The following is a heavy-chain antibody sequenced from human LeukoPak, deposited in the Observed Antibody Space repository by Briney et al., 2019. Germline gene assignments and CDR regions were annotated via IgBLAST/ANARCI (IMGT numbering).Heavy chain of an antibody. D-gene: IGHD3-22*01. CDR3: AREDYYDKGPDY. Sequence: GGSLRLSCAASGFTFGTHAMNWVRRAPGKGLEWVSSISSSSSYIYYADSVKGRFTISRDNAKNSLYLQMNSLRAEDTAVYYCAREDYYDKGPDYWGQGTLVTVSS. CDR1: GFTFGTHA. J-gene: IGHJ4*02. V-gene: IGHV3-21*01. CDR2: ISSSSSYI.